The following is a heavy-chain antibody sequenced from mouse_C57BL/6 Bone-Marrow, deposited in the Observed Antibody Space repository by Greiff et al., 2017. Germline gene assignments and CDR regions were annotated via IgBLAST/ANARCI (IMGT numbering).Heavy chain of an antibody. J-gene: IGHJ1*03. CDR3: AREAYGDFDV. Sequence: QVQLKQPGAELVMPGASVKLSCKASGYTFTSYWMHWVKQRPGQGLEWIGEIDPSDSYTNYNQKFKGKSTLTVDKSSSTAYMQLSSLTSEDSAVXSCAREAYGDFDVWGTGTTVTVSS. CDR2: IDPSDSYT. CDR1: GYTFTSYW. V-gene: IGHV1-69*01. D-gene: IGHD1-1*01.